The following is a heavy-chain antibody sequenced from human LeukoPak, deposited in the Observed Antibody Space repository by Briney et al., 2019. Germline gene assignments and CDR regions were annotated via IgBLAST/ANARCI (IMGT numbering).Heavy chain of an antibody. CDR3: ARGDTTMGLYY. Sequence: SQTLSLTCTVSGGSISSGGYYWSWIRQHPGKGLEWIGYIYQSESTYYNPSLKSRVTISVDRSKNQFSLKLSSVTAADTAVYYCARGDTTMGLYYWGQGTLVTVSS. J-gene: IGHJ4*02. CDR2: IYQSEST. D-gene: IGHD5-18*01. V-gene: IGHV4-30-2*01. CDR1: GGSISSGGYY.